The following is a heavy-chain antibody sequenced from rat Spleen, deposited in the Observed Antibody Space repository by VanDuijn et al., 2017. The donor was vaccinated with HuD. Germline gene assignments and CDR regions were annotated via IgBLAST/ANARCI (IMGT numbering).Heavy chain of an antibody. Sequence: EVQLQESGPGLVKPSQSLSLTCSVTVYSITTNYWDWIRKFPGNKMEWIGHISYSVSTSYNPSLKSRISITRDTSKNQFFLQLNSVTTEDTATYYCARRRGQVYNNYFDYWGQGVMVTVSS. D-gene: IGHD1-10*01. J-gene: IGHJ2*01. CDR3: ARRRGQVYNNYFDY. V-gene: IGHV3-1*01. CDR2: ISYSVST. CDR1: VYSITTNY.